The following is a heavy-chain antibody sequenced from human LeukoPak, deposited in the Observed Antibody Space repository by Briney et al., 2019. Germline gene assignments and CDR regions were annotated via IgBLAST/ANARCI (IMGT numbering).Heavy chain of an antibody. CDR1: GFTFSSYS. J-gene: IGHJ4*02. V-gene: IGHV3-48*01. Sequence: GGSLRLSCAASGFTFSSYSMNWVRQAPGKGLEWVSYISSISGTINYADSVKGRFTISGDNARNSLSLQMNSLRAEDTAVYYCARDHNYAFDYWGQGTLVTVSS. CDR2: ISSISGTI. D-gene: IGHD5-18*01. CDR3: ARDHNYAFDY.